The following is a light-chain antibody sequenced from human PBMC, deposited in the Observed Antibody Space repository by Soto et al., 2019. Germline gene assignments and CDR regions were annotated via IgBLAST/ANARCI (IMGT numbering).Light chain of an antibody. Sequence: EIVLTQSPGTLSLSPGERATLFCRASQSAANNYIAWYQQKPGQAPSLLIYGTSKRATGIPDMFNGSGSRRDFSLHITSVAPEDFAVYYSQQFVYSPFTFGQGTKLEF. CDR3: QQFVYSPFT. J-gene: IGKJ2*01. CDR1: QSAANNY. CDR2: GTS. V-gene: IGKV3-20*01.